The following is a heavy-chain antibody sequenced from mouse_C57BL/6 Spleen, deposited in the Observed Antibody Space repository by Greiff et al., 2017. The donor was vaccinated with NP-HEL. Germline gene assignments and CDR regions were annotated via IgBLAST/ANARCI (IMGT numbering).Heavy chain of an antibody. CDR1: GYTFTSYW. D-gene: IGHD2-4*01. CDR2: IDPNRGGT. J-gene: IGHJ1*03. V-gene: IGHV1-72*01. Sequence: QVQLQQPGAELLKPGASVKLSCTASGYTFTSYWMHWVKQRPGRGLEWIGRIDPNRGGTKYNEKFKSKATLTVDKPSCTAYMQLSSLTSEDSAVYYCSRWGDHDSNWYFDVWGTGTTVTGSS. CDR3: SRWGDHDSNWYFDV.